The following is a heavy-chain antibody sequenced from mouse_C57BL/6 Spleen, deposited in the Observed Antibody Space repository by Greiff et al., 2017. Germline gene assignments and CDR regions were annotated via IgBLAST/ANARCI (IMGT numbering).Heavy chain of an antibody. V-gene: IGHV2-6-1*01. Sequence: VKLMESGPGLVAPSQSLSITCTVSGFSLTSYGVHWVRQPPGKGLEWLVVIWSDGSTTYNSALKSRLSISKDNSKSQVFLKMNSLQTDDTAMYYCARHPYGYDDYAMDYWGKGTSVTVSS. D-gene: IGHD2-2*01. CDR1: GFSLTSYG. J-gene: IGHJ4*01. CDR3: ARHPYGYDDYAMDY. CDR2: IWSDGST.